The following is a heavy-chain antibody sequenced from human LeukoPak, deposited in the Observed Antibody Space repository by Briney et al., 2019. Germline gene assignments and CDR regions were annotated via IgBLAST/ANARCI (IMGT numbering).Heavy chain of an antibody. V-gene: IGHV4-4*07. D-gene: IGHD3-3*01. CDR1: GGSISFYY. J-gene: IGHJ5*02. CDR2: IYASGTT. CDR3: ARHSNYDADAPGTPAWFDP. Sequence: SETLSLTCTVSGGSISFYYWSWIRQPAGKGLEWIGRIYASGTTNYNPSLKSRVTTSVDTSKNQFSLKLTSVTAADTAVYYCARHSNYDADAPGTPAWFDPWGQGTLVTVSS.